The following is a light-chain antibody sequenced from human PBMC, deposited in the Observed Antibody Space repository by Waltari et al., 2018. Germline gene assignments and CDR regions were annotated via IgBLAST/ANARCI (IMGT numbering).Light chain of an antibody. CDR1: QSVSSN. Sequence: EIVMTQSPATLSVSPGERATLSCRASQSVSSNLAWYQQQPGQAPRLLIYGASTRATGIPARFSGSGSGTEFTLNISSLQSEDFAVYYCQQYNNWPPVTFGQGTKVEIK. CDR3: QQYNNWPPVT. V-gene: IGKV3-15*01. CDR2: GAS. J-gene: IGKJ1*01.